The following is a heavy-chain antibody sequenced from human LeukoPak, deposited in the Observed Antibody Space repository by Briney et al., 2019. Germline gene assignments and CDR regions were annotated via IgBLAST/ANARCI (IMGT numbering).Heavy chain of an antibody. V-gene: IGHV4-59*12. J-gene: IGHJ4*02. CDR1: GGSISSYY. CDR3: ARDGGSYPFFDY. D-gene: IGHD1-26*01. Sequence: SETLSLTCTVSGGSISSYYWSWIRQPPGKGLEWIGYIYYSGSTNYNPSLKSRVTISVDTSKNQFSLKLSSVTAADTAVYYCARDGGSYPFFDYWGQGTLVTVSS. CDR2: IYYSGST.